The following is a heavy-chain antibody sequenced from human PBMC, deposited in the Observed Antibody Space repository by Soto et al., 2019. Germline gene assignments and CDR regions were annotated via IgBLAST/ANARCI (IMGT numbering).Heavy chain of an antibody. CDR1: GFTFSTFW. J-gene: IGHJ6*02. V-gene: IGHV3-33*08. Sequence: PGGSLRLSCAASGFTFSTFWMNWVRQAPGKGLEWVAIIWYDGSNKYYADSVKGRFTISRDNSKNTLYLQMNSLRAEDTAVYYCARDYYDSSGYPSYYYYGMDVWGQGTTVTVSS. CDR2: IWYDGSNK. D-gene: IGHD3-22*01. CDR3: ARDYYDSSGYPSYYYYGMDV.